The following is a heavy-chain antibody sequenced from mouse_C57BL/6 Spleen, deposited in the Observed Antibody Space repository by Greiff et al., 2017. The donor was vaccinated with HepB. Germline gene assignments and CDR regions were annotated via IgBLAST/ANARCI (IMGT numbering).Heavy chain of an antibody. V-gene: IGHV1-59*01. J-gene: IGHJ2*01. CDR2: IDPSDSYT. CDR3: ARSEGYFDY. CDR1: GYTFTSYW. Sequence: VQLQQPGAELVRPGTSVKLSCKASGYTFTSYWMHWVKQRPGQGLEWIGVIDPSDSYTNYNQKFKGKATLTVDTSSSTAYMQLSSLTSEDSAVYYCARSEGYFDYWGQGTTLTVSS.